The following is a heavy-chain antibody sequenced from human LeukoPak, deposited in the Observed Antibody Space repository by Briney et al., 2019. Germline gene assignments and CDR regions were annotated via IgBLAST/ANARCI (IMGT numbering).Heavy chain of an antibody. J-gene: IGHJ4*02. CDR2: INPNSGYT. D-gene: IGHD5-18*01. CDR1: GYTFTSYG. Sequence: ASVKVSCKASGYTFTSYGISWVRQAPGQGLEWMGRINPNSGYTNYAQKFQGRVTMTRDTSISTAYMELSRLRSDDTAVYYCAKAEYTYGLAYWGQGTLVTVSS. CDR3: AKAEYTYGLAY. V-gene: IGHV1-2*06.